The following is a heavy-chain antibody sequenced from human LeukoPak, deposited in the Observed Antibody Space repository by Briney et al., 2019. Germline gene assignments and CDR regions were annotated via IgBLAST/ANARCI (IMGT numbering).Heavy chain of an antibody. Sequence: ASVKVSCKASGYTFTGYYMHWVRQAPGQGLEWMGWINPNSGRTNYAQKFQGRVTMTRDTSISTAYMELSRLRSDDTAVYYCARLITMVRGAYYFDYWGQGTLVTVSS. J-gene: IGHJ4*02. CDR2: INPNSGRT. D-gene: IGHD3-10*01. CDR1: GYTFTGYY. V-gene: IGHV1-2*02. CDR3: ARLITMVRGAYYFDY.